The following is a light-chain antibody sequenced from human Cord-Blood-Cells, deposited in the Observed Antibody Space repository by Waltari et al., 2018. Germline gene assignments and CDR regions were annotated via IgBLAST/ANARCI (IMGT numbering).Light chain of an antibody. V-gene: IGKV3-11*01. CDR2: DAA. Sequence: IVLTQSPATLSLSPGERATLSCRASQSVSSYLAWYQQKPGQAPRLLIDDAANRATGIPARVSGSGSGTDFTLTISSLEPEDFAVYYCQQRSNWPPITFGQGTRLEIK. J-gene: IGKJ5*01. CDR3: QQRSNWPPIT. CDR1: QSVSSY.